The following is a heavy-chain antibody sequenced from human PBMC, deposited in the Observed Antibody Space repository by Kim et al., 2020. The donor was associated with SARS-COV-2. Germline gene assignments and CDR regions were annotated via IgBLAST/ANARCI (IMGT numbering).Heavy chain of an antibody. CDR3: ARSFRRAAAGQFDC. J-gene: IGHJ4*02. Sequence: AVSVKSRITIKPDTSKSQFSLQLNSVTPENTAVYYCARSFRRAAAGQFDCWGQGTLVTVSS. D-gene: IGHD6-13*01. V-gene: IGHV6-1*01.